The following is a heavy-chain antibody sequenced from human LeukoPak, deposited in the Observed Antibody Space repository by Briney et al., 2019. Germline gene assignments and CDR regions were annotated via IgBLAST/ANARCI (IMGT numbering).Heavy chain of an antibody. CDR2: ITGNGRNT. Sequence: GGSLRLSCAASGFTFSSYDMSWVRQAPGKGLEWVSSITGNGRNTFYAGSVKGRFTISRDNSKTTLYLQMNSLRAEDTAVYYCAKNPGHNFPQSWGQGTLVTVNS. CDR1: GFTFSSYD. V-gene: IGHV3-23*01. J-gene: IGHJ1*01. CDR3: AKNPGHNFPQS. D-gene: IGHD1-20*01.